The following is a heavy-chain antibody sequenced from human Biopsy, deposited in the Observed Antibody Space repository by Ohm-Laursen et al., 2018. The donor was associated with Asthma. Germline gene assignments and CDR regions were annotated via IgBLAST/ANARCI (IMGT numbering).Heavy chain of an antibody. D-gene: IGHD6-13*01. CDR2: IYTDGST. Sequence: TLSLTWSVSGAAISRGGYYWSWIRQPPGKGLEWIGYIYTDGSTDYNPSLKSRLSMSVDTSMNQFSLKLTSVTAADTAVYFCARATSTWSQSGPHYFDHWGQGALVTVSS. V-gene: IGHV4-31*02. J-gene: IGHJ4*02. CDR1: GAAISRGGYY. CDR3: ARATSTWSQSGPHYFDH.